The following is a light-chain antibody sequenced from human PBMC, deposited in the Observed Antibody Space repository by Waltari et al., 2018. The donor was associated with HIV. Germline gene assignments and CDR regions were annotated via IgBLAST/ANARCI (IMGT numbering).Light chain of an antibody. CDR2: DVT. CDR3: CSFAGSYTLV. CDR1: SSDIGDYNY. J-gene: IGLJ3*02. Sequence: QSALTQPRSVSGSPGQSVTISCIGTSSDIGDYNYVSWYQQHPGKAPKLMIYDVTKRPSGVPDRFSGSKSGNTASLTISGLQAEDEAAYYCCSFAGSYTLVFGGGTKLTVL. V-gene: IGLV2-11*01.